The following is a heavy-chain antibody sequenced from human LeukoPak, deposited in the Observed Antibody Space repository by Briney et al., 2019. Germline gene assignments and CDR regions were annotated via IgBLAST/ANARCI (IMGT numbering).Heavy chain of an antibody. Sequence: PGGSLRLSCAASGFTFSSYSMNWVRQAPGKGLEWVANIKQDESEKYYVDSVKGRFTFSRDNAKDSFYLQMNSLRGEDTAVYYCARIGGVWYFDLWGRGTLVTVSS. CDR3: ARIGGVWYFDL. D-gene: IGHD4-23*01. J-gene: IGHJ2*01. CDR2: IKQDESEK. CDR1: GFTFSSYS. V-gene: IGHV3-7*01.